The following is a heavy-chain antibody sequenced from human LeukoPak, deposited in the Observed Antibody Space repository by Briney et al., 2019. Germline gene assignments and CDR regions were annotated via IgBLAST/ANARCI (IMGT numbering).Heavy chain of an antibody. Sequence: PSETLSLTCTVSGGSISSYYWSWIRQPPGKGLEWIGYIYYSGSTNYNPSLKSRVTISVDTSKNQFSLKLSSVTAADTAVYYCARSTGIAAAALGIWGQGTLVTVSS. CDR3: ARSTGIAAAALGI. D-gene: IGHD6-13*01. CDR2: IYYSGST. V-gene: IGHV4-59*01. J-gene: IGHJ4*02. CDR1: GGSISSYY.